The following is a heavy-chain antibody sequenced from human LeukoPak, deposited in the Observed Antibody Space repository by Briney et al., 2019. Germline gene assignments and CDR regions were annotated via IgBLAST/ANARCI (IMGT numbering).Heavy chain of an antibody. CDR3: ARDNYDSSTPYYFDY. V-gene: IGHV3-48*03. Sequence: PGGSLRLSCAASGFTFSTYEMNWVRPAPGKGLEWVSYISSSGSTIYYADSVKGRFTISRDNAKNSLYLQMNSLRAEDTAVYYCARDNYDSSTPYYFDYWGQGTLVTVSS. D-gene: IGHD3-22*01. J-gene: IGHJ4*02. CDR2: ISSSGSTI. CDR1: GFTFSTYE.